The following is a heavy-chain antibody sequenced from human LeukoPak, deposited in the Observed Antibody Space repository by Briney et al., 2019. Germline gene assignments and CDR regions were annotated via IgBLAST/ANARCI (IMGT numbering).Heavy chain of an antibody. Sequence: GGSLRLSCAASGFTFSSYATHWVRQAPGKGLEWVAVISYDGSNKYYADSVKGRFTISRDNSKNTLYLQMNSLRAEDTVVYYCARSSLPEYCYDSSGYYHDAFDIWGQGTMVTVSS. CDR3: ARSSLPEYCYDSSGYYHDAFDI. CDR1: GFTFSSYA. CDR2: ISYDGSNK. V-gene: IGHV3-30*01. J-gene: IGHJ3*02. D-gene: IGHD3-22*01.